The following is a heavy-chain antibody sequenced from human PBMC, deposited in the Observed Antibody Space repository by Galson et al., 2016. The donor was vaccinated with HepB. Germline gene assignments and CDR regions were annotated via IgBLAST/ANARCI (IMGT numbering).Heavy chain of an antibody. CDR3: ARTLPRAGAFDI. CDR1: GFTFSISS. Sequence: SLRLSCAASGFTFSISSMNWVHQAPGKGLEWVSSISTRSSYIYYADSVKGRFTISRDNAKNSLYLQMNSLRAEDTAVYYCARTLPRAGAFDIWGQGTMVTVSS. CDR2: ISTRSSYI. V-gene: IGHV3-21*01. J-gene: IGHJ3*02.